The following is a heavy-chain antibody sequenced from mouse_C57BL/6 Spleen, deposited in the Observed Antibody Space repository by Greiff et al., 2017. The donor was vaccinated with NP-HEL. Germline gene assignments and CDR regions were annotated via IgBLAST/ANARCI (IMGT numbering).Heavy chain of an antibody. CDR2: ISYDGSN. CDR1: GYSITSGYY. Sequence: EVHLVESGPGLVKPSQSLSLTCSVTGYSITSGYYWNWIRQFPGNKLEWMGYISYDGSNNYNPSLKNRISITRDTSKNQFFLKLNSVTTEDTATYYCARDGRPYAMDYWGQGTSVTVSS. J-gene: IGHJ4*01. D-gene: IGHD3-1*01. V-gene: IGHV3-6*01. CDR3: ARDGRPYAMDY.